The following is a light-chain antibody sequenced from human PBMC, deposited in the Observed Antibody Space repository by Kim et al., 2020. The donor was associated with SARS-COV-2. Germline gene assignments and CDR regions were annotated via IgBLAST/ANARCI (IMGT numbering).Light chain of an antibody. CDR2: LGS. J-gene: IGKJ2*01. Sequence: EPSSSSCRSSQSLLHSNGYNFLDWYLQKPEQSPQLLIYLGSNRASGVPDRFSGSGSGTDFTLKISRVEAEYVGVYYCMQALQTPYTFGQGTKLEI. CDR1: QSLLHSNGYNF. CDR3: MQALQTPYT. V-gene: IGKV2-28*01.